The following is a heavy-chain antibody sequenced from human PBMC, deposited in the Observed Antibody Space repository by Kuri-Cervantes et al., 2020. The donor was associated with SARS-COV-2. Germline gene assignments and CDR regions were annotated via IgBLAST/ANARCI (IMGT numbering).Heavy chain of an antibody. CDR3: ARGFKIAAAGPFDY. J-gene: IGHJ4*02. CDR1: GFTFSSYW. Sequence: ESLKISCAASGFTFSSYWMSWVRQAPGKGLEWVANIKQDGSEKYYVDSVKGRFTISRDNAKNSLYLQMNSLRAEDTAVYYCARGFKIAAAGPFDYWGQGTLVTVSS. D-gene: IGHD6-13*01. V-gene: IGHV3-7*04. CDR2: IKQDGSEK.